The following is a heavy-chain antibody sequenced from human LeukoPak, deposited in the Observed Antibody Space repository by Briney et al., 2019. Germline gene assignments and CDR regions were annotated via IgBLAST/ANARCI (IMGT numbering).Heavy chain of an antibody. D-gene: IGHD3-10*01. CDR3: ARHGGYGSGSYSIDY. V-gene: IGHV4-59*08. CDR1: GGSISSYY. J-gene: IGHJ4*02. Sequence: PSETLSLTCTVSGGSISSYYWSWIRQPPGKGLEWIGYIYYSGSTNYNPSLKSRVTISVDTSKNQFSLKLSSVTAADTAVYYCARHGGYGSGSYSIDYWGQGTLVTVSS. CDR2: IYYSGST.